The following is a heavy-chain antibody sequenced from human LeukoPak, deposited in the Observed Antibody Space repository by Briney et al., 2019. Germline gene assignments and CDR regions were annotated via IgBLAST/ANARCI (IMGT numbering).Heavy chain of an antibody. J-gene: IGHJ6*02. CDR2: IYHSGST. CDR3: ARDIGYSYGYYYYGMDV. Sequence: SETLSLTCTVSGYSISSGYYWGWIRQPPGKGLEWIGSIYHSGSTYYNPSLKSRVTISVDTSKNQFSLKLSSVTAADTAVYYCARDIGYSYGYYYYGMDVWGQGTTVTVSS. D-gene: IGHD5-18*01. CDR1: GYSISSGYY. V-gene: IGHV4-38-2*02.